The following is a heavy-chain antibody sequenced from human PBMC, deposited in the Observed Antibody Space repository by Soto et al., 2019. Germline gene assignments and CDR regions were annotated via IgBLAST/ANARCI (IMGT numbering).Heavy chain of an antibody. V-gene: IGHV2-5*02. D-gene: IGHD2-21*02. CDR2: IYWDDDK. CDR1: GFSLSTSGVG. Sequence: QITLKESGPTLVKPTQTLTLTCTFSGFSLSTSGVGVGWIRQPPGKALEWLALIYWDDDKRYSPSLKSRLTITQAPSKNQVVLTMTNMDPVDTATYYCAHSRCGGDCLQSYSSHYYYGMDVWGQGTTVTVSS. J-gene: IGHJ6*02. CDR3: AHSRCGGDCLQSYSSHYYYGMDV.